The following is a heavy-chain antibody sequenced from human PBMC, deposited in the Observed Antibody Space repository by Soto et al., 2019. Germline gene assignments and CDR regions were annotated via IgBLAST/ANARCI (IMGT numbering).Heavy chain of an antibody. Sequence: QVQLVQSGAELKKPGSSVKVSCRASGATFSISVLNWVRQAPGQGLEWMGVIISMFGTPNYSQKFQGRVTLSADESTSTGYMELNNLRSVDTAIYYCARDLGGGYETGDYWGQGTQVTVSS. J-gene: IGHJ4*02. CDR3: ARDLGGGYETGDY. V-gene: IGHV1-69*12. CDR2: IISMFGTP. D-gene: IGHD5-12*01. CDR1: GATFSISV.